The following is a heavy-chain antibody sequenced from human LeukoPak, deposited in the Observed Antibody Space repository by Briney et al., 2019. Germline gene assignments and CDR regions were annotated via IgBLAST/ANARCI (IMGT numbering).Heavy chain of an antibody. CDR3: ASGYSYNNYKLDV. J-gene: IGHJ6*02. D-gene: IGHD4-11*01. CDR1: GYTSPSYG. Sequence: ASVKVSCKASGYTSPSYGISWVRQAPGQGLEWMGWISAYNGNTKYAQKVQDRVTITTDTSTSTVYMELRSLTSDDTAVYYCASGYSYNNYKLDVWGQGTTVTVSS. V-gene: IGHV1-18*01. CDR2: ISAYNGNT.